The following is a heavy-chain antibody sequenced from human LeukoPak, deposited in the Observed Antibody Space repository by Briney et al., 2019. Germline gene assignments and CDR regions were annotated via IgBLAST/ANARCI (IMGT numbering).Heavy chain of an antibody. CDR3: ARGLLVRGKDGYYYYGMDV. CDR2: ISYSGNT. J-gene: IGHJ6*02. V-gene: IGHV4-30-4*01. CDR1: GGSISSGDYY. Sequence: NPSETLSLTCTVSGGSISSGDYYWSWIRQPPGKGLEWIGYISYSGNTYYNPSLKSRVTISVDTSKNQFSLKLSSVTAADTAVYYCARGLLVRGKDGYYYYGMDVWGQGTTVTVSS. D-gene: IGHD3-10*01.